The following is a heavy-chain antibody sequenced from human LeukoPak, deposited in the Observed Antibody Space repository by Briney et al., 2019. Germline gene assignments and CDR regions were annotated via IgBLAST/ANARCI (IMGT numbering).Heavy chain of an antibody. CDR3: ARVVPAAIELAGWFDP. D-gene: IGHD2-2*02. V-gene: IGHV4-59*01. Sequence: SETLSLTCTVSGGSISSYYWSWIRQPPGKGLEWIGYIYYSESTNYNPSLKSRVTISVDTSKNQFSLKLSSVTAADTAVYYCARVVPAAIELAGWFDPWGQGTLVTVSS. CDR1: GGSISSYY. J-gene: IGHJ5*02. CDR2: IYYSEST.